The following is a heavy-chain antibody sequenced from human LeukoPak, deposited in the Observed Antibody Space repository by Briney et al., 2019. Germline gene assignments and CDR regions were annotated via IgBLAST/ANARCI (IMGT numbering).Heavy chain of an antibody. V-gene: IGHV3-21*01. D-gene: IGHD3-9*01. CDR2: ISSSSSYI. CDR3: ARDSQSPSDSYYDILTGHPKGGILDY. Sequence: GGSLRLSCAASGFTFSSYSMNWVRQAPGKGLEWVSSISSSSSYIYCADSVKGRFTISRDNAKNSLYLQMNSLRAEDTAVYYCARDSQSPSDSYYDILTGHPKGGILDYWGQGTLVTVSS. J-gene: IGHJ4*02. CDR1: GFTFSSYS.